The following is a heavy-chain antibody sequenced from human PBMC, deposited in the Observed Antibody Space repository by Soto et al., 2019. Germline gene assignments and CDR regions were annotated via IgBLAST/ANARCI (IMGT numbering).Heavy chain of an antibody. CDR1: GGSISSYY. V-gene: IGHV4-59*01. D-gene: IGHD3-22*01. CDR2: IYYSVST. CDR3: ARVRDYYDSSGYYDYYYYGMDV. J-gene: IGHJ6*02. Sequence: XETLSLAFTVSGGSISSYYWSGIGQPPGKGLEWIGYIYYSVSTNYNPSLKSRVTISVDTSKNQFSLKLSSVTAADTAVYYCARVRDYYDSSGYYDYYYYGMDVWGQGTTVTVSS.